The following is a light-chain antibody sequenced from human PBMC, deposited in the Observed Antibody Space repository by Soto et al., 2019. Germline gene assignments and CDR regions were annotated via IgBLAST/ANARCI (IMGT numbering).Light chain of an antibody. V-gene: IGKV3-11*01. CDR1: QSVSSY. CDR2: DAS. J-gene: IGKJ5*01. Sequence: EIVWTQSPATLSLSPGERATLSCRASQSVSSYLAWYQQKPGQAPRLLIYDASNRATGIPARLSGSGSGTDFTLTISSIESEDFAVYYCQQRSNFITFGQGTRLEIK. CDR3: QQRSNFIT.